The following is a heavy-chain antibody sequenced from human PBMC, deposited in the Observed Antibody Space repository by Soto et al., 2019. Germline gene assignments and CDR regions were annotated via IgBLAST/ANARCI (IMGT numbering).Heavy chain of an antibody. D-gene: IGHD1-26*01. CDR3: AKDQRGRILGA. V-gene: IGHV3-23*01. CDR1: GFTFSSYA. Sequence: EVQLLESGGGLVQPGGSLRLSCAASGFTFSSYAMSWVHQAPGKGLEWVSAISGRGGSTYYADSVKGRFTISRDNSKNTLYLQMNSLRAEDTAVDYCAKDQRGRILGAWGQGTLVTVSS. CDR2: ISGRGGST. J-gene: IGHJ5*02.